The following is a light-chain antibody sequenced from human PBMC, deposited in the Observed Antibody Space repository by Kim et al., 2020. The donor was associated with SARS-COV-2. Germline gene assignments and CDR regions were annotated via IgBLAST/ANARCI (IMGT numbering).Light chain of an antibody. Sequence: LSPGDPPTRACTASPSLSGTLAWSQQNPGQVPGLLTYGESTRATAMPARFSGIGFGTEFTLTFGSLRSEDFAGNSCKQYNNWPLTFGGGAKVDI. CDR2: GES. V-gene: IGKV3-15*01. J-gene: IGKJ4*01. CDR1: PSLSGT. CDR3: KQYNNWPLT.